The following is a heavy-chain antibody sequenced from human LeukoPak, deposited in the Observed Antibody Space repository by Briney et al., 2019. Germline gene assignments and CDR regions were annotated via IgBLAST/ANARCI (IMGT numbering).Heavy chain of an antibody. CDR3: AKRGVVIRVILVGFHKEAYYFDS. J-gene: IGHJ4*02. Sequence: GGSLRLSCAVSGITLSNYGMSWVRQAPGKGLGWVAGMSDSGGRTNYADSVKGRCTISRDNPKKTLYLQMNSLRAEDTAVYFCAKRGVVIRVILVGFHKEAYYFDSWGQGALVTVSS. CDR2: MSDSGGRT. D-gene: IGHD3-22*01. V-gene: IGHV3-23*01. CDR1: GITLSNYG.